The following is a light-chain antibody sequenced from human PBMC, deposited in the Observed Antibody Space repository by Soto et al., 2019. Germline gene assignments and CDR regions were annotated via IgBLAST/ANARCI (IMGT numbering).Light chain of an antibody. Sequence: EVVLTQSPDTLSLSPGERATLSCGASQSISSSFLAWFQQKPGQAPRLLIYGASNRATGIPDRFNGSGSGTDFTLTISSLEPEDFAVYYCQQYGNSPFTFGQGTKLEIK. V-gene: IGKV3-20*01. J-gene: IGKJ2*01. CDR2: GAS. CDR1: QSISSSF. CDR3: QQYGNSPFT.